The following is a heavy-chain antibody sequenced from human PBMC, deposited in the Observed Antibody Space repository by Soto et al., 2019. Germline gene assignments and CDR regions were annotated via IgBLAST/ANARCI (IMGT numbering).Heavy chain of an antibody. V-gene: IGHV3-23*01. D-gene: IGHD6-13*01. CDR2: ISGSAGSR. J-gene: IGHJ4*02. Sequence: GGSLRLSCAASGFIFRNYAMSWVRQAPGKGLEWVSAISGSAGSRYYADSVKGRFTISRDNSKNTLYLQMNSLRAEDTAVYYCVRSGFPGIAAYWGQGTLVTVSS. CDR1: GFIFRNYA. CDR3: VRSGFPGIAAY.